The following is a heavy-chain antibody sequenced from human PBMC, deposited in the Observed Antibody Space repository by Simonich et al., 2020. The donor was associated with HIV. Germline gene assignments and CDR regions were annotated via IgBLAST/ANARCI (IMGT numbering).Heavy chain of an antibody. V-gene: IGHV4-34*01. J-gene: IGHJ3*02. D-gene: IGHD4-4*01. CDR3: ATTINYEDAFDI. CDR1: GGSFSGYY. CDR2: INHSGSN. Sequence: QVHLQQWGAGLLKPSETLSLTCAVYGGSFSGYYWTWIRQPPGKGLEWIGEINHSGSNDYNPALKSRVTISVDTSKNQFSLKLSSVTAADTAVYYCATTINYEDAFDIWGQGTMVTVSS.